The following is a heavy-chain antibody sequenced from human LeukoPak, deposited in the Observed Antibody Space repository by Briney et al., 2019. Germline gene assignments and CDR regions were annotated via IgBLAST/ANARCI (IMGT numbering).Heavy chain of an antibody. CDR3: ARASPGYFDH. CDR2: INPNSGGT. CDR1: GYTFTGYY. J-gene: IGHJ4*02. V-gene: IGHV1-2*02. Sequence: AXXKVSXKASGYTFTGYYMHWMRQAPGQGLEWMGWINPNSGGTNYAQKFQGRVTMTRDTSISTAYMELSRLRSDDTAVYYCARASPGYFDHWGQGTLVTVSS.